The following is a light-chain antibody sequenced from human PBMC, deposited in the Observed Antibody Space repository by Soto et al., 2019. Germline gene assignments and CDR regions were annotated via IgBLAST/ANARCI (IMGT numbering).Light chain of an antibody. CDR3: QHTYTFPWT. V-gene: IGKV1-39*01. J-gene: IGKJ1*01. Sequence: EIRMTPSPSSLSSSVGYTFTITCRSSQGISDYLSWFQHKPGEAPKLLIYTASSLQGGVPLRFSGAGSRTDFSLTISGLQPEDSETYYCQHTYTFPWTFGQGTKVDIK. CDR2: TAS. CDR1: QGISDY.